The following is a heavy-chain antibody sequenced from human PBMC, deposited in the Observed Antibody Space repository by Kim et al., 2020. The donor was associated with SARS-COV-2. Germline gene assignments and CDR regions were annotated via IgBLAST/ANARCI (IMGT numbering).Heavy chain of an antibody. CDR3: ARDSDNYYDSSGYYRNWFDP. D-gene: IGHD3-22*01. J-gene: IGHJ5*02. V-gene: IGHV6-1*01. Sequence: SQTLSLTCAISGDSVSSNSAAWNWIRQSPSRGLEWLGRTYYRSKWYNDYAVSVKSRITINPDTSKNQFSLQLNSVTPEDTAVYYCARDSDNYYDSSGYYRNWFDPWGQGTLVTVSS. CDR1: GDSVSSNSAA. CDR2: TYYRSKWYN.